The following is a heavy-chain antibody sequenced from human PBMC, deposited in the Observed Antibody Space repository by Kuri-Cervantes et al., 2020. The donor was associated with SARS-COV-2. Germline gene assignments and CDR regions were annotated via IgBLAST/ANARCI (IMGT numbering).Heavy chain of an antibody. J-gene: IGHJ3*02. Sequence: GGSLRLSCAASGFTLSNAWMSWVRQAPGKGLEWVGRIKSKTDGGTTDYAAPVKGRFTLSRDDLENTVYLQMNSLKPEDTAVYYCATGGTTTSFAFDIWGQGTMVTVSS. CDR3: ATGGTTTSFAFDI. CDR1: GFTLSNAW. D-gene: IGHD1-1*01. CDR2: IKSKTDGGTT. V-gene: IGHV3-15*01.